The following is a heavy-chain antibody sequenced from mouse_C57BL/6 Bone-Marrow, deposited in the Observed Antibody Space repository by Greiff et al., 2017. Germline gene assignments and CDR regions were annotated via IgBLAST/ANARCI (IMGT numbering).Heavy chain of an antibody. CDR1: GYTFTDYY. CDR2: INPYNGGT. J-gene: IGHJ2*01. CDR3: ARGGSTMITTRYFDY. Sequence: VESGASVKMSCKASGYTFTDYYMNWVKQSHGKSLEWIGVINPYNGGTSYNQKFKGKATLTVDKSSSTAYMELNSLTSEDSAVYYCARGGSTMITTRYFDYWGQGTTLTVSS. D-gene: IGHD2-4*01. V-gene: IGHV1-19*01.